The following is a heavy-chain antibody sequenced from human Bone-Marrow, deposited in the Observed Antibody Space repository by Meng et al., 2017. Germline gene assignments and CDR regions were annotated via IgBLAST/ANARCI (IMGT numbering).Heavy chain of an antibody. V-gene: IGHV1-69*05. CDR1: GGTFSSYT. CDR2: IIPIFGTA. D-gene: IGHD6-19*01. J-gene: IGHJ3*02. CDR3: AREVAVAGTAFDI. Sequence: SVKVSCKASGGTFSSYTISWVRQAPGQGLEWMGGIIPIFGTANYAQKFQGRVTITTDESTSTAYMELSSLRSEDTAVYYCAREVAVAGTAFDIWGQGTMVTVSS.